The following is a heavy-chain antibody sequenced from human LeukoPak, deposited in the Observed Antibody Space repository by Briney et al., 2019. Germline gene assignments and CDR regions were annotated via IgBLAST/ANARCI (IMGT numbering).Heavy chain of an antibody. CDR2: IYPGDSDI. V-gene: IGHV5-51*01. D-gene: IGHD2-8*02. J-gene: IGHJ5*02. Sequence: GESLKISCKASGYSFTSCWIGWVRQMPGKGLEWMGIIYPGDSDIRYSPSFEGQVTISADTSINTAYLHWSSLKASDTAMYFCVKPAGTGRWFDPWGQGTLVTVSS. CDR3: VKPAGTGRWFDP. CDR1: GYSFTSCW.